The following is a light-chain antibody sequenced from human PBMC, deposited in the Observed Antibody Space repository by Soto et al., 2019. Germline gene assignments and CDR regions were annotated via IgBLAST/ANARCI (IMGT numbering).Light chain of an antibody. CDR3: QQYGSSGT. CDR2: GAS. Sequence: ERVMAQSPAALSVSPGERATLSCRASQSAGNNLAWYQQKPGQAPRLLIYGASTRATGIPDRFSGSGSGTDFTLTISRLEPEDFAVYYCQQYGSSGTFGQGTKVDIK. V-gene: IGKV3-20*01. CDR1: QSAGNN. J-gene: IGKJ1*01.